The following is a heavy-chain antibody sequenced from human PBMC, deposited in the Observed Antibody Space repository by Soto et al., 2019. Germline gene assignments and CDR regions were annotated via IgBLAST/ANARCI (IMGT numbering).Heavy chain of an antibody. CDR2: IYHSGSI. V-gene: IGHV4-30-2*01. CDR3: ARAPTP. Sequence: SETLSLTCAVSGGSISSGGYSWSWIRQPPGKGLEWIGYIYHSGSIYYNPSLKSRVTISVDTSKNQFSLKLSSVTAADTAVYYCARAPTPWGQGTLVTVSS. CDR1: GGSISSGGYS. J-gene: IGHJ5*02.